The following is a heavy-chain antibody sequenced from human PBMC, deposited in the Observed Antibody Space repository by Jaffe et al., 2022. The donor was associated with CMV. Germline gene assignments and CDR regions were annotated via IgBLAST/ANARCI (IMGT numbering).Heavy chain of an antibody. CDR1: GYSFTSYW. Sequence: EVQLVQSGAEVKKPGESLKISCKGSGYSFTSYWIGWVRQMPGKGLEWMGIIYPGDSDTRYSPSFQGQVTISADKSISTAYLQWSSLKASDTAMYYCARHKESLGGSSGWYPHYYYYMDVWGKGTTVTVSS. D-gene: IGHD6-19*01. V-gene: IGHV5-51*01. CDR2: IYPGDSDT. J-gene: IGHJ6*03. CDR3: ARHKESLGGSSGWYPHYYYYMDV.